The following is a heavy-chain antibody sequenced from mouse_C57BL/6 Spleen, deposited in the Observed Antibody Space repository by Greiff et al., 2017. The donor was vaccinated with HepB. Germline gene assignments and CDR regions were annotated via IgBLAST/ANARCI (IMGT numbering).Heavy chain of an antibody. D-gene: IGHD1-1*01. CDR2: IHPNSGST. J-gene: IGHJ2*01. CDR3: ARWTTVVVTDFDY. Sequence: QVQLQQPGAELVKPGASVKLSCKASGYTFTSYWMHWVKQRPGQGLEWIGMIHPNSGSTNYNEKFKSKATLTVDKSSSTAYMQLSSLTSEDSAVYYCARWTTVVVTDFDYWGQGTTLTVSS. V-gene: IGHV1-64*01. CDR1: GYTFTSYW.